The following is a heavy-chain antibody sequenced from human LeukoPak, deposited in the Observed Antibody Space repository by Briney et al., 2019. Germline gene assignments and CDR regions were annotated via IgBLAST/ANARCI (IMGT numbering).Heavy chain of an antibody. CDR3: ARGSPDYYDSSGYYGAFDI. CDR2: ISGSGDST. Sequence: GGSLRLSCAASGFTFSSYAMSWVRQAPGKGLEWVSAISGSGDSTYYGDSVKGRFTISRDNSKNTLYLQMNSLRAEDTAVYYCARGSPDYYDSSGYYGAFDIWGQGTMVTVSS. V-gene: IGHV3-23*01. D-gene: IGHD3-22*01. CDR1: GFTFSSYA. J-gene: IGHJ3*02.